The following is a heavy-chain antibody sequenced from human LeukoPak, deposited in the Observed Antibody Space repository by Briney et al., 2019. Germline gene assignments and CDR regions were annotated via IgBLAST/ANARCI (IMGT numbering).Heavy chain of an antibody. Sequence: GASVKVSCKASGGTFSSYATSWVRQAPGQGLEWMGGIIPIFGTANYAQKFQGRVTITADESTSTAYMELSSLRSEDTAVYYCARAQAIAVAGGGHFDYWGQGTLVTVSS. J-gene: IGHJ4*02. V-gene: IGHV1-69*13. CDR1: GGTFSSYA. CDR3: ARAQAIAVAGGGHFDY. CDR2: IIPIFGTA. D-gene: IGHD6-19*01.